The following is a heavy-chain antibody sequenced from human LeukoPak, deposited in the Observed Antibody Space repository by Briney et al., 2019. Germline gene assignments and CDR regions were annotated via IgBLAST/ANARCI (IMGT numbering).Heavy chain of an antibody. J-gene: IGHJ5*02. CDR3: AREPLRAESRWFDP. D-gene: IGHD1-26*01. Sequence: ASVKVSCKASGGTFSSYAISWVRQAPGQGLEWMGGIIPIFGTANYAQKFQGRVTITADESTSTAYMELSSLRSEDTAVYYCAREPLRAESRWFDPWGQGILVTVSS. CDR1: GGTFSSYA. V-gene: IGHV1-69*13. CDR2: IIPIFGTA.